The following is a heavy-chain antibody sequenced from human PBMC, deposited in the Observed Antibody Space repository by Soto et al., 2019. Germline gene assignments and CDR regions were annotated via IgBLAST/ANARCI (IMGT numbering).Heavy chain of an antibody. CDR1: GGSFGGYY. CDR2: INHSGST. D-gene: IGHD2-2*02. J-gene: IGHJ6*02. Sequence: SETLSLTCAVYGGSFGGYYWSWIRQPPGKGLEWIGEINHSGSTNYNPSLKSRVTISVDTSKNQFSLKLSSVTAADTAVYYCARALRYCSSTSCYIWGYYGMDVWGQGTTVTVSS. CDR3: ARALRYCSSTSCYIWGYYGMDV. V-gene: IGHV4-34*01.